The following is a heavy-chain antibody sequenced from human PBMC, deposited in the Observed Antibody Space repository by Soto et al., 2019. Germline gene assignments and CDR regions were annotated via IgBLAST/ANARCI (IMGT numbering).Heavy chain of an antibody. CDR1: GFTFSSYG. CDR2: ISYDGSNK. D-gene: IGHD2-2*01. Sequence: GGSLRLSCAASGFTFSSYGMHWVRQAPGKGLEWGAVISYDGSNKYYADSVKGRFTISRDNSKNTLYLQMNSLRAEDTAVYYCAKVPYCSSTSCQDELFGWFDPWGQGTLVTVSS. J-gene: IGHJ5*02. V-gene: IGHV3-30*18. CDR3: AKVPYCSSTSCQDELFGWFDP.